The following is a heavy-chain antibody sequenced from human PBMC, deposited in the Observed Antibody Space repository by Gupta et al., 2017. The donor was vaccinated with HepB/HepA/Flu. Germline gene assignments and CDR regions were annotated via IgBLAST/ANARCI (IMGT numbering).Heavy chain of an antibody. CDR1: GGSISSSSYY. CDR3: ARLGLERRECFGSTYDGFDP. Sequence: QLQLQESGPGLVKPSETLSLTCTVSGGSISSSSYYWGWIRQPPGKGLEWIGSIYYSGSTYYNPSLKSRLTRSVDTSKNQFSLKLSSVTAADTDVYYCARLGLERRECFGSTYDGFDPWGQGNLVTVSS. V-gene: IGHV4-39*01. J-gene: IGHJ5*02. D-gene: IGHD1-1*01. CDR2: IYYSGST.